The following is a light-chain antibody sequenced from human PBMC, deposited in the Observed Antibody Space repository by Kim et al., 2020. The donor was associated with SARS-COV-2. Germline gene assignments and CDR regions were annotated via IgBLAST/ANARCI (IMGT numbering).Light chain of an antibody. V-gene: IGLV2-11*01. CDR3: CSYAGRYTWV. CDR1: SSDVGAYDY. J-gene: IGLJ3*02. Sequence: QSALTQPRSVSGSPGQSVTISCTGTSSDVGAYDYVSWYQQFPGNAPKLMIYDVTKRPSGVPDRFSGSKSGTTASLTISGLQTEDEADYYCCSYAGRYTWVFGGGTKVTVL. CDR2: DVT.